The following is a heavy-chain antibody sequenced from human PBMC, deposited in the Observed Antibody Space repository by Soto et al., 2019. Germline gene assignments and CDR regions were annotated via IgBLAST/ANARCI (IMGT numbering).Heavy chain of an antibody. Sequence: SETLSLTCTVSGGSISSGDYYWRWIRQPPGKGLEWIGYIYYSGSTYYNPSLKSRVTISVDTSKNQFSLKLSSVTAADTAVYYCARERGSGSYYNAINWFDPWGQGTLVTVS. CDR3: ARERGSGSYYNAINWFDP. CDR2: IYYSGST. V-gene: IGHV4-30-4*01. J-gene: IGHJ5*02. CDR1: GGSISSGDYY. D-gene: IGHD3-10*01.